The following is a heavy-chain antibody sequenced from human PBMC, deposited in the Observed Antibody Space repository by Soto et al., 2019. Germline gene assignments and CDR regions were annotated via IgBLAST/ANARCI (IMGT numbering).Heavy chain of an antibody. CDR2: ISGSGGST. V-gene: IGHV3-23*01. CDR3: AKESSGPYEIVAVDY. Sequence: GGSLRLSCAASGFTFSSYGMHWVRQAPGKGLEWVAGISGSGGSTYYADSVKGRFTISRDNSKNTLYLQMNSLRAEDTAVYYCAKESSGPYEIVAVDYWGQGTLVTVSS. D-gene: IGHD3-16*02. CDR1: GFTFSSYG. J-gene: IGHJ4*02.